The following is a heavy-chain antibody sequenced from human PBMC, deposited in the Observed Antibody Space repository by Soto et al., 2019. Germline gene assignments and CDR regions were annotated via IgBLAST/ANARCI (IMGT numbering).Heavy chain of an antibody. V-gene: IGHV3-23*01. D-gene: IGHD3-10*01. Sequence: EVQLLESGGGLVQPGGSLRLSCAASGFTFSSYAMSWVRQAPGKGLEWVSAISGSGGSTYYADSVKGRFTISRDNSKNTLYLQMNSLRAEDTAVYYCAKGPQASPGTYYGSGTLDYWGQGTLVTVSS. CDR1: GFTFSSYA. CDR3: AKGPQASPGTYYGSGTLDY. CDR2: ISGSGGST. J-gene: IGHJ4*02.